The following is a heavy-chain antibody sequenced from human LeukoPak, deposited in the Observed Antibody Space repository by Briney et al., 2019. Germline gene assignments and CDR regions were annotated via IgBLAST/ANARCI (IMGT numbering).Heavy chain of an antibody. V-gene: IGHV3-64*01. J-gene: IGHJ4*02. CDR2: ISSNGGST. D-gene: IGHD3-16*01. CDR1: GFTFSNYA. Sequence: GGSLRLSCAASGFTFSNYAMHWVRQAPGKGLEYVSAISSNGGSTYYANSVKGRFTISRDNSKNTLYLQMGSLRAEDMAVYYCARERSYGHFDYWGQGTLVTVSS. CDR3: ARERSYGHFDY.